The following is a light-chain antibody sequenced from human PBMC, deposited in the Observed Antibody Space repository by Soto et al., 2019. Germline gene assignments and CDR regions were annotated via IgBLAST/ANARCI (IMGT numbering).Light chain of an antibody. V-gene: IGLV2-14*01. Sequence: QSALTQPASVSGSPGQSITISCTGTSSDVGGYKYVSWNQQHPGKAPKLMIYEVSNRPSGVSNRFSGSKSGNTASLTISGLQAEDEADYYCSSYTSSSTDVFGTGTKVTVL. CDR2: EVS. J-gene: IGLJ1*01. CDR1: SSDVGGYKY. CDR3: SSYTSSSTDV.